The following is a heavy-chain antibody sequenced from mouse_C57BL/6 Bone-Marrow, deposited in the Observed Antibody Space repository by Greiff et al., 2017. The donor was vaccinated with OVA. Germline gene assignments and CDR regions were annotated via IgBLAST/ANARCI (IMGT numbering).Heavy chain of an antibody. J-gene: IGHJ1*03. CDR3: ARSEGITTVVYWYFDV. D-gene: IGHD1-1*01. CDR2: IDPSDSYT. Sequence: QVQLQQPGAELVRPGTSVKLSCKASGYTFTSYWMHWVKQRPGQGLEWIGVIDPSDSYTNYNQKFKGKATLTVDTSSSTAYMQLSSLTSEDSAVYYCARSEGITTVVYWYFDVWGTGTTVTVSS. V-gene: IGHV1-59*01. CDR1: GYTFTSYW.